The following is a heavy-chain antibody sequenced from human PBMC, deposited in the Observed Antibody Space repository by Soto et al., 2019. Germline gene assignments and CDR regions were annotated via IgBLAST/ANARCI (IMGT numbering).Heavy chain of an antibody. V-gene: IGHV3-72*01. Sequence: EVQLVESGGGLVQPGGSLRLSCAASGFTFSEHYMDWVRQAPGQGLEWIGRIKNKDNSYSTEYAASVQGRFTISRDDSKNSLYLQMNSLKTYDTAVYYCARIRRVGGNNRDRYFEYWGQGTLVTVSS. CDR1: GFTFSEHY. CDR3: ARIRRVGGNNRDRYFEY. D-gene: IGHD3-3*01. J-gene: IGHJ4*02. CDR2: IKNKDNSYST.